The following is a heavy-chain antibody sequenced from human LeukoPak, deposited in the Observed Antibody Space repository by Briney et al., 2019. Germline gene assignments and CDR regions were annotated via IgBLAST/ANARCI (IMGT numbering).Heavy chain of an antibody. CDR1: GFTFSNYG. Sequence: PGRSLRLSCAASGFTFSNYGMHWVRQAPGKGLEWVAVIWYDGSNKYYADSVKGRSTISRDNPKNTLYLQMNSLRAEDTAVYYCVRVAVAGNLNNWFDPWGQGTLVTVSS. CDR2: IWYDGSNK. CDR3: VRVAVAGNLNNWFDP. J-gene: IGHJ5*02. D-gene: IGHD6-19*01. V-gene: IGHV3-33*01.